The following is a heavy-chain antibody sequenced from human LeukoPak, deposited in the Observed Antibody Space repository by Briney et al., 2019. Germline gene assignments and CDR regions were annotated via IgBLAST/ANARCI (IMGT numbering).Heavy chain of an antibody. CDR1: GGSFSGYY. D-gene: IGHD6-13*01. V-gene: IGHV4-34*01. CDR3: ARGRRYSSSWYDH. J-gene: IGHJ5*02. CDR2: INHSGST. Sequence: PSETLSLTCAVYGGSFSGYYWSWIRQPPGKGLEWIGEINHSGSTNYNPSLKSRVTISVDTSKNQFSLKLSSVTAADTAVYYCARGRRYSSSWYDHWGLGTLVTVSS.